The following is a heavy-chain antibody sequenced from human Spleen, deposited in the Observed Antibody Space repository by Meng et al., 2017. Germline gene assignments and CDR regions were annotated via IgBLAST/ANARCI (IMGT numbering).Heavy chain of an antibody. D-gene: IGHD3-22*01. V-gene: IGHV1-18*01. CDR2: ISAYNGNT. J-gene: IGHJ3*02. CDR3: ARVQAYYYDSSGYYTEDDAFAI. Sequence: ASVKVSCKASGYTFTSYGISWVRQAPGQGLEWMGWISAYNGNTNYAQKLQGRVTMTTDTSTSTAYMELRSLRSDDTAVYYCARVQAYYYDSSGYYTEDDAFAIWGQGTMVTVSS. CDR1: GYTFTSYG.